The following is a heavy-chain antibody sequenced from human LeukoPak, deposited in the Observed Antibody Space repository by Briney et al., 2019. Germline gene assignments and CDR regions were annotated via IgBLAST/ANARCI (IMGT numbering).Heavy chain of an antibody. Sequence: ASVTVSFTSSGGTFTIYAISWVRQAPGQGLEWMGRIIPILGIANYAQKFQGRVTITADKSTSTAYMELSSLRSEDTAVYYCATPRYGSGVQGAFDIWGQGTMVTVSS. D-gene: IGHD3-10*01. V-gene: IGHV1-69*04. CDR2: IIPILGIA. CDR3: ATPRYGSGVQGAFDI. CDR1: GGTFTIYA. J-gene: IGHJ3*02.